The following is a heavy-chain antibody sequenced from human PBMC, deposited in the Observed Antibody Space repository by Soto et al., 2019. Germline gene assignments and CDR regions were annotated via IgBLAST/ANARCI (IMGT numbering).Heavy chain of an antibody. CDR3: ARDGRYCSSTSCPAGGMDV. D-gene: IGHD2-2*01. CDR1: GFTFSDYY. V-gene: IGHV3-11*01. J-gene: IGHJ6*02. CDR2: ISSSGSTI. Sequence: GGSLRLSCAASGFTFSDYYMSWIRQAPGKGLEWVSYISSSGSTIYYADSVKGRFTISRDNAKNSLYLQMNSLRAEDTAVYYCARDGRYCSSTSCPAGGMDVWGQGTTVTVSS.